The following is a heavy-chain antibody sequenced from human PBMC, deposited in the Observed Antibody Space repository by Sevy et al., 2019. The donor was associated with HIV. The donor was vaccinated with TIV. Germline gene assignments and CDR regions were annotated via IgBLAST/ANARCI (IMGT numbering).Heavy chain of an antibody. D-gene: IGHD3-22*01. CDR3: AGEADYYDGSGYQYDY. Sequence: GGSLRLSCAASGFTFSSYNMNWVRQAPGKGLEWLAYISTSRSDIYYAGSLKGRFTISRDNAKNSLYLQMNSLRDEDTAVYYCAGEADYYDGSGYQYDYWGHGTLVTVSS. V-gene: IGHV3-48*02. CDR2: ISTSRSDI. J-gene: IGHJ4*01. CDR1: GFTFSSYN.